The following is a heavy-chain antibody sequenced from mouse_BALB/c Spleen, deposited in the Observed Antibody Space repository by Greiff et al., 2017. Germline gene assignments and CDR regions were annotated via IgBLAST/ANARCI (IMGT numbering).Heavy chain of an antibody. CDR3: ARRVTTVLDY. Sequence: EVQLVESGGGLVKLGGSLKLSCAASGFTFSSYYMSWVRQTPEKRLELVAAINSNGGSTYYPDTVKGRFTISRDNAKNTLYLQMSSLKSEDTALYYCARRVTTVLDYWGQGTSVTVSS. D-gene: IGHD1-1*01. V-gene: IGHV5-6-2*01. CDR1: GFTFSSYY. J-gene: IGHJ4*01. CDR2: INSNGGST.